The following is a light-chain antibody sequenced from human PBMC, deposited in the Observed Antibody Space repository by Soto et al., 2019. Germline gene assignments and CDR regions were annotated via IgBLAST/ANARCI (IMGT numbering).Light chain of an antibody. CDR1: QSVSSN. Sequence: EIVMTPSPATLSVSPGERATLSCRASQSVSSNLAWYPQKPGQAPRLLIYGASTRATGIPARFSGSGSGTEFTLTISSLQSEDFAVYYCQQYNNWPAWTFGQGTKVDI. J-gene: IGKJ1*01. CDR3: QQYNNWPAWT. CDR2: GAS. V-gene: IGKV3-15*01.